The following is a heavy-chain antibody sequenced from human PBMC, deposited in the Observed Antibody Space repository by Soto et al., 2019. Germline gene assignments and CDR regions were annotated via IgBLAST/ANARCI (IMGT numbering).Heavy chain of an antibody. Sequence: PSETLSLTCAVYGGSFSGYYWSWIRQPPGKGLEWIGEINHSGSTNYNPSLKSRVTISVDTSKNQFSLKLSSVTAADTAVYYCARGEVYGDAYYFDYWGQGTLVTVSS. CDR1: GGSFSGYY. D-gene: IGHD4-17*01. J-gene: IGHJ4*02. V-gene: IGHV4-34*01. CDR2: INHSGST. CDR3: ARGEVYGDAYYFDY.